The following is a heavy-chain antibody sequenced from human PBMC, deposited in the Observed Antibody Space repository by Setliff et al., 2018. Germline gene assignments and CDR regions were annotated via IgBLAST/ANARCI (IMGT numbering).Heavy chain of an antibody. V-gene: IGHV3-21*01. CDR3: ARISRLYTSSWDDY. J-gene: IGHJ4*02. Sequence: PGGSLRLSCIVSGLTFKNFGMTWVRQAPGKGLEWISGISRDTDYTYYAESVKGRFTIFRDNAKNSVYLQMNRLRAEDTAVYYCARISRLYTSSWDDYWGRGTLVTVSS. D-gene: IGHD6-13*01. CDR1: GLTFKNFG. CDR2: ISRDTDYT.